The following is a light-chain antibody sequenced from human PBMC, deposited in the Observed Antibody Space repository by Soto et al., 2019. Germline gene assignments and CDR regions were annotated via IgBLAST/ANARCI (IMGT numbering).Light chain of an antibody. V-gene: IGLV1-40*01. J-gene: IGLJ2*01. Sequence: QAVVTQPPSVSGAPGQRVTVSCTESSSNIGAGHHVHWYQQLPGTAPKLLIYNNDNRPSGVPDRFSGSKSGTSASLAISGLQAEDDAEYYCQSYDTSLSDVLFAGGTKLTVL. CDR1: SSNIGAGHH. CDR3: QSYDTSLSDVL. CDR2: NND.